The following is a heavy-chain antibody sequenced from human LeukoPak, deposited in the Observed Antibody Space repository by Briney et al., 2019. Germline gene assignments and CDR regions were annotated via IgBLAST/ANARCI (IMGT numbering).Heavy chain of an antibody. J-gene: IGHJ4*02. D-gene: IGHD3-22*01. Sequence: PGGSLRLSCAASGFTFSIYAMSWVRQAPGKGLERVSSISSRSDYTYYEDSVKGRFTISRDNSQNTLYLQMNSLRAEDTAIYYCAKDRPNYYESNGHYYRRDGDYWGQGTLVTVSS. CDR3: AKDRPNYYESNGHYYRRDGDY. CDR1: GFTFSIYA. V-gene: IGHV3-23*01. CDR2: ISSRSDYT.